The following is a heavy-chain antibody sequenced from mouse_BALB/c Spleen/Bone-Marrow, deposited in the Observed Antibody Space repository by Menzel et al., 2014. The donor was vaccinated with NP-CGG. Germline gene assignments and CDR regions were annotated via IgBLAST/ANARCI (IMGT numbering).Heavy chain of an antibody. CDR3: ARKYGDY. Sequence: QVHVKQSGAELVRPGSSVKISCKASGYPFSSYWMNWVKQRPGQGLGWIGQIYPGDGETNYNGKFKGNATLTADKSSSTAYMQLISLTSEDSAVYFCARKYGDYWGQGTTLTVSS. D-gene: IGHD2-10*02. CDR1: GYPFSSYW. J-gene: IGHJ2*01. V-gene: IGHV1-80*01. CDR2: IYPGDGET.